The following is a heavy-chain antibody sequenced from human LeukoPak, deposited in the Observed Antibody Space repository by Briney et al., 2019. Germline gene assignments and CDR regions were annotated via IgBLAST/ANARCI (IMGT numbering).Heavy chain of an antibody. J-gene: IGHJ4*02. CDR1: GVSISSYY. D-gene: IGHD6-6*01. Sequence: SETLSLTCTVSGVSISSYYWSWIRQPPGRGLEWIAYIYYTGKTNYNPSLKSRVSISVDASKNQFSLRLNSVTAADTAIYYCARAYSSSSATLGYWGQGTLVTVSS. CDR3: ARAYSSSSATLGY. CDR2: IYYTGKT. V-gene: IGHV4-59*01.